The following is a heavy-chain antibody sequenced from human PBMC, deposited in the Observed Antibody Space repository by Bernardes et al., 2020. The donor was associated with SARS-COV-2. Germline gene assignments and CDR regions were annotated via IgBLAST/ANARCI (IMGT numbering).Heavy chain of an antibody. CDR3: AKGLKVLRFLEWLFPLDY. CDR1: GFTFSSYA. V-gene: IGHV3-23*01. CDR2: ISGSGGST. D-gene: IGHD3-3*01. Sequence: VESLFLSCAASGFTFSSYAMSWVRQAPGKGLEWVSAISGSGGSTYYADSVKGRFTISRDNSKNTLYLQMNSLRAEDTAVYYCAKGLKVLRFLEWLFPLDYWGQGTLVTVSS. J-gene: IGHJ4*02.